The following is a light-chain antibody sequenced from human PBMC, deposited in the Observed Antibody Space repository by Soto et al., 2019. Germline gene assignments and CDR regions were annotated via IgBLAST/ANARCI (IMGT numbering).Light chain of an antibody. CDR1: QSFXSK. V-gene: IGKV3D-15*01. CDR2: HAS. CDR3: QQYQNRTST. Sequence: TAMTQSPVTLSVSPGERVTLSCRASQSFXSKVAWYQQKPGQVPRFLXAHASSSARGSPDSLSGSGSGTDFTRTISRLDPYDCAGYYFQQYQNRTSTFGQGTRLDIK. J-gene: IGKJ5*01.